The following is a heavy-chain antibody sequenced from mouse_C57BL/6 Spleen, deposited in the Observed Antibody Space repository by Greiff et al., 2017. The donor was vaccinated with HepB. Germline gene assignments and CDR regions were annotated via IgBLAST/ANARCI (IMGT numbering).Heavy chain of an antibody. CDR1: GYTFTDHT. CDR2: IYPRDGST. J-gene: IGHJ4*01. D-gene: IGHD2-3*01. V-gene: IGHV1-78*01. CDR3: ARLRWLLPSYAMDY. Sequence: VKLMESDAELVKPGASVKISCKVSGYTFTDHTIHWMKQRPEQGLEWIGYIYPRDGSTKYNEKFKGKATLTADKSSSTAYMQLNSLTSEDSAVYFCARLRWLLPSYAMDYWGQGTSVTVSS.